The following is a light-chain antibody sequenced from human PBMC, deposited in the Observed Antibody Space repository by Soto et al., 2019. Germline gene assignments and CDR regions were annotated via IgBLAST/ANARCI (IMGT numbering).Light chain of an antibody. CDR3: QQYGSSPLIT. CDR1: QRLSASD. V-gene: IGKV3-20*01. Sequence: EMVLTQSPGTLSLSPGQRATLSCRASQRLSASDIAWYQQKPGQAPKFLIYGVSSRATGIPDRFSGSGSGTDFTLTISRLEPEDFAVYHCQQYGSSPLITFGQGTRLEIK. CDR2: GVS. J-gene: IGKJ5*01.